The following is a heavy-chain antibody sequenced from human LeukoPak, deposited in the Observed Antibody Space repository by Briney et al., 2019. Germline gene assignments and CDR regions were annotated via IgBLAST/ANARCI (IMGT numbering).Heavy chain of an antibody. J-gene: IGHJ4*02. Sequence: NPSETLSLTCTVSGVSISSYYWSWIRQPPGKGLEWIGYIYYSGSTNYNPSLKSRVTISVDTSKNQFALKLSSGTAADTAVYYCARGADSSGYTFDYWGQGTLVTVSS. CDR3: ARGADSSGYTFDY. CDR2: IYYSGST. CDR1: GVSISSYY. V-gene: IGHV4-59*01. D-gene: IGHD3-22*01.